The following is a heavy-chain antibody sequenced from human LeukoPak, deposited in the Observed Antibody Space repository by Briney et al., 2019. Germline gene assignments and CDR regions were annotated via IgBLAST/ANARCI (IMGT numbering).Heavy chain of an antibody. D-gene: IGHD6-19*01. CDR1: GFTFSSYE. V-gene: IGHV3-48*03. J-gene: IGHJ4*02. Sequence: GGSLRLSCAASGFTFSSYEMNWVRQAPGKGLEWVSYISSSGSTIYYADSVKGRFTISRDNAKNSLYPQMNSLRAEDTAVYYCAGLGWLVDYWGQGTLVTVSS. CDR3: AGLGWLVDY. CDR2: ISSSGSTI.